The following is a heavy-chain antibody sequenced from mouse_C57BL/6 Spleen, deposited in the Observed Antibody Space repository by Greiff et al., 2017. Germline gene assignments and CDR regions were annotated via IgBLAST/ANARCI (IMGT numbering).Heavy chain of an antibody. V-gene: IGHV5-6*02. CDR3: ARQGITTVVARAMDY. CDR2: ISSGGSYT. Sequence: DVMLVESGGDLVKPGGSLKLSCAASGFTFSSYGMSWVRQTPDKRLEWVATISSGGSYTYYPDSVKGRFTISRDNAKNTLYLQMSSLKSEDTAMYYCARQGITTVVARAMDYWGQGTSVTVSS. CDR1: GFTFSSYG. D-gene: IGHD1-1*01. J-gene: IGHJ4*01.